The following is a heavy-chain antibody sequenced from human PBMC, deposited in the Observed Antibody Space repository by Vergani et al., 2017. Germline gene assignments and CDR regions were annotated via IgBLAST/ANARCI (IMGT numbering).Heavy chain of an antibody. CDR1: GFTFSTYA. Sequence: EVQLLESGGSLKQPGGSVRLSCAASGFTFSTYAMHWVRQAPGKGLELVSALTGGGGSTYYADSFKGRFIISRDNSRDTLYLQMNSLRAEDTAVYYCARSVFGVVIPFDYWGQGTLVTVSS. D-gene: IGHD3-3*01. CDR3: ARSVFGVVIPFDY. V-gene: IGHV3-23*01. J-gene: IGHJ4*02. CDR2: LTGGGGST.